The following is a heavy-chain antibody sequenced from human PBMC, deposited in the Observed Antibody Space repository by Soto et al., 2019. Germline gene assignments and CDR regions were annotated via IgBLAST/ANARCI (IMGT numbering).Heavy chain of an antibody. Sequence: GGSLRLSCAASGFTFSNAWMSWVRQAPGKGLEWVGRIKSKTDGGTTNYAAPVKGRFTISRDDSKNTLYLQMNSLKTEDTAVYYCVVGDYFDFPSGWGQGTLVTVSS. CDR3: VVGDYFDFPSG. J-gene: IGHJ4*02. D-gene: IGHD4-17*01. CDR2: IKSKTDGGTT. CDR1: GFTFSNAW. V-gene: IGHV3-15*01.